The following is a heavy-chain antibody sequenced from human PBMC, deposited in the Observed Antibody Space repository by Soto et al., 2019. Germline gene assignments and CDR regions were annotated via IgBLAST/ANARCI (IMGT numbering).Heavy chain of an antibody. CDR2: IYYSGST. CDR3: ARDTATYYYDSSGYLSYYFDY. D-gene: IGHD3-22*01. V-gene: IGHV4-31*03. CDR1: GGSISSGGYY. J-gene: IGHJ4*02. Sequence: PSETLSLTCTVSGGSISSGGYYLSWIRQHPGKGLEWIGYIYYSGSTYYNPSLKSRVTISVDTSKNQFSLKLSSVTAADTAVYYCARDTATYYYDSSGYLSYYFDYWGQGTLVTVSS.